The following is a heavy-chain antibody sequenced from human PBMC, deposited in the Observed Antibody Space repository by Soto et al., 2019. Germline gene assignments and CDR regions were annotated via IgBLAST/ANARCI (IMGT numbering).Heavy chain of an antibody. D-gene: IGHD3-16*01. Sequence: SETLSLTCTVSGGSISSGDYYWSWIRQPPGKGLEWIGYIYYSGSTYYNPSLKSRVTISVDTSKNQFSLKLSSVTAADTAVYYCASRSRGPRYYFDYWGQGTLVTVSS. J-gene: IGHJ4*02. CDR3: ASRSRGPRYYFDY. V-gene: IGHV4-30-4*01. CDR1: GGSISSGDYY. CDR2: IYYSGST.